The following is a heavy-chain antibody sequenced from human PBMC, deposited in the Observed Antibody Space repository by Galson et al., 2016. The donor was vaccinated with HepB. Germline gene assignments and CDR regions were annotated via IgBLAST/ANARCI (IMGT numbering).Heavy chain of an antibody. CDR1: GFTFSTYA. Sequence: SLRLSCAASGFTFSTYAMTWVRQAPGKGLEWVSVISGSDDYRYYADSVKGRFTISRDNSKNTLYLQMNSLRVEDTAVYYCAKGYGYFDSWGQGTLVTVSS. J-gene: IGHJ4*02. D-gene: IGHD3-22*01. CDR2: ISGSDDYR. CDR3: AKGYGYFDS. V-gene: IGHV3-23*01.